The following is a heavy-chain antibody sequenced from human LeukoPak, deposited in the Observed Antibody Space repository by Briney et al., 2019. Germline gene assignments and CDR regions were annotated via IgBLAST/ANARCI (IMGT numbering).Heavy chain of an antibody. CDR1: GFTVSSIH. V-gene: IGHV3-23*01. Sequence: RPGGSLRLSCAASGFTVSSIHMVWVRQAPGKGLEWVSGISDSGGSTYYADSVKGRFTISRDNSKNTLYLQMNSLRVEDTAVYYCAKGINSWYWDSWGQGTLVTVSS. CDR3: AKGINSWYWDS. D-gene: IGHD6-13*01. CDR2: ISDSGGST. J-gene: IGHJ4*02.